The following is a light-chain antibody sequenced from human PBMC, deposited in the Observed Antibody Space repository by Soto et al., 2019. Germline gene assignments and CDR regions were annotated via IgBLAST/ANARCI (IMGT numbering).Light chain of an antibody. Sequence: EIVLTQSPGTLSLSPGESATLSCRASQSVSSNSLAWYRRNPGQPPRLLIYGTSTRATDIPRRFSGSGSGTDFTLTITRLEPEDFAVYFCQQYGSSPHTFGQGTKLEVK. CDR3: QQYGSSPHT. V-gene: IGKV3-20*01. J-gene: IGKJ1*01. CDR1: QSVSSNS. CDR2: GTS.